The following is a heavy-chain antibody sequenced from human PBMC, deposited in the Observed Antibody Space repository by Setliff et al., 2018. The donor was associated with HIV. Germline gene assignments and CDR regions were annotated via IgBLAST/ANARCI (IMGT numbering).Heavy chain of an antibody. CDR2: IYYSGST. J-gene: IGHJ3*02. D-gene: IGHD5-18*01. CDR3: ARSVDTAIADAFDI. Sequence: PSETLSLTCTVSGGSISNYYWSRIRQPPGKGLECIGYIYYSGSTNYNPSLRSRVTISVDTSQKQFSLKLNSVTAADTAVYYCARSVDTAIADAFDIWGQGTMVTVSS. V-gene: IGHV4-59*01. CDR1: GGSISNYY.